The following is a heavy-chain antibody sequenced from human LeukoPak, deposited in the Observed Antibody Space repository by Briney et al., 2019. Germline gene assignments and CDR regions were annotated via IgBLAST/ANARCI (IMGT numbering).Heavy chain of an antibody. Sequence: GASVKVSCKASGGTFSSYAISWVRQAPGQGLEWMGRIIPIFGTANYAQRFQGRVTITTDESTSTAYMELSSLRSEDTAVYYCARGGSGWYYWYFDLWGRGTLVTVSS. D-gene: IGHD6-19*01. J-gene: IGHJ2*01. CDR1: GGTFSSYA. V-gene: IGHV1-69*05. CDR2: IIPIFGTA. CDR3: ARGGSGWYYWYFDL.